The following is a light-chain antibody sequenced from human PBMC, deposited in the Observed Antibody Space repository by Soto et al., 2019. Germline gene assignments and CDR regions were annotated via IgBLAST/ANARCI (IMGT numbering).Light chain of an antibody. CDR3: QQRGDWPPIT. CDR2: NAS. Sequence: EIVLTQSPGTLSLSPGERATLSCRASQSVTSSYIAWYQQKPGQPPRLLIYNASNRTTGIPARFSGSGSGTDFTLTISSLEPEDFAVYYCQQRGDWPPITFGQGTRLEIK. V-gene: IGKV3-11*01. CDR1: QSVTSSY. J-gene: IGKJ5*01.